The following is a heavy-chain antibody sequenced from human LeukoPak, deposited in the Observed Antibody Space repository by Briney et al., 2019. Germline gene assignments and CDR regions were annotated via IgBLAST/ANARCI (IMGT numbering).Heavy chain of an antibody. J-gene: IGHJ5*02. V-gene: IGHV3-7*01. CDR1: GFTFSSYS. CDR3: ARLYDFWSGYYMTGRFDP. Sequence: GGSLRLSCAASGFTFSSYSMNWVRQAPGKGLEWVANIKQDGSEKYYVDSVKGRFTISRDNAKNSLYLQMNSLRAEDTAVYYCARLYDFWSGYYMTGRFDPWGQGTLVTVSS. D-gene: IGHD3-3*01. CDR2: IKQDGSEK.